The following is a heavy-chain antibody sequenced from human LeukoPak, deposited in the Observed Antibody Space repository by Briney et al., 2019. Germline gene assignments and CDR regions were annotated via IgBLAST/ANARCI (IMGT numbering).Heavy chain of an antibody. J-gene: IGHJ5*02. CDR1: GYXFSGYY. V-gene: IGHV1-2*02. Sequence: ASVKVSCKASGYXFSGYYMHWVRQAPGQGLEWMGWINPNSGGTNYAQKFQGRVTMTRDTSISTAYMELSRLRSDDTAVYYCARDNCSGGSGYSGFNWFDPWGQGTLVTVSS. D-gene: IGHD2-15*01. CDR2: INPNSGGT. CDR3: ARDNCSGGSGYSGFNWFDP.